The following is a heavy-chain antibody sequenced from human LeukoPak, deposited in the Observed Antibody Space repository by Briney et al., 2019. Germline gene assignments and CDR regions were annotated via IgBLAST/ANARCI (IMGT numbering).Heavy chain of an antibody. CDR3: ARGLQKATRFGELSGYYYGMDV. CDR2: INPNSGGT. J-gene: IGHJ6*02. D-gene: IGHD3-10*01. V-gene: IGHV1-2*02. Sequence: GASVKVSCKASGYTFTGYYMHWVRQAPGQGLEWMGWINPNSGGTNYAQKSQGRVTMTRDTSISTAYMELSRLRSDDTAVYYCARGLQKATRFGELSGYYYGMDVWGQGTTVTVSS. CDR1: GYTFTGYY.